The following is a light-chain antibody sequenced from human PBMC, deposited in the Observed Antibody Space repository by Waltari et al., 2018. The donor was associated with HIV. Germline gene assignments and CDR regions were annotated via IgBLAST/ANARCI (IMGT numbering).Light chain of an antibody. CDR3: QHFGTSRWT. CDR2: GTS. V-gene: IGKV3-20*01. CDR1: QIVSSSY. J-gene: IGKJ1*01. Sequence: EVVLTQSPGTLSLSPGDRATLSCRASQIVSSSYLAWYQQKPGQGPRLLISGTSSRATGIPGRFSGSGSGTDFTLTISRLEPEDFAVYYCQHFGTSRWTFGPGTKVEIK.